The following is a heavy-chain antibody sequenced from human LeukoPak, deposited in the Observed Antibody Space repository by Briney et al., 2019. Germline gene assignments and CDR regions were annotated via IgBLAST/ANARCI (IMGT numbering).Heavy chain of an antibody. D-gene: IGHD6-13*01. J-gene: IGHJ4*02. V-gene: IGHV1-18*04. CDR1: GYTFTSYY. CDR2: ISGHNGNT. Sequence: ASVKVSCKASGYTFTSYYMHWVRQAPGQGLEWLGWISGHNGNTKYIQNVQGRITMTTDTSASTAYMELRSLTSDDTAVYYCTREGTASTGIGPYDFWGQGTLVTVSS. CDR3: TREGTASTGIGPYDF.